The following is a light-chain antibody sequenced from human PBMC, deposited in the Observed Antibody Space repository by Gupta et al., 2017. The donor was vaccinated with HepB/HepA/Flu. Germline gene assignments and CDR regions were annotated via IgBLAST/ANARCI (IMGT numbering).Light chain of an antibody. CDR1: SNYIGGYDF. Sequence: QSALTQPASVSGSPGQSITISCTGSSNYIGGYDFVSWYQQDPGQAPKLLIYDVTHRPSGVSNRFSGSKSGNTASLTISGLQAEDEADYYCSSFSNTYTLLLFGGGTKLTVL. V-gene: IGLV2-14*03. J-gene: IGLJ2*01. CDR2: DVT. CDR3: SSFSNTYTLLL.